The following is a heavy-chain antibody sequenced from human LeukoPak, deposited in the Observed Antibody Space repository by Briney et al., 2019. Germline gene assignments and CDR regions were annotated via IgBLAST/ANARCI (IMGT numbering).Heavy chain of an antibody. CDR3: AADSGNARQDY. D-gene: IGHD1-26*01. Sequence: PSETLSLTCAVFGHSISNDYYWGWIRQPPGKGLEWIGSIYHSGNTYYNPSLKSRVTISLDTSKNQFSLNLSSATAADTAVYYCAADSGNARQDYWGQGTLVTVSS. J-gene: IGHJ4*02. V-gene: IGHV4-38-2*01. CDR1: GHSISNDYY. CDR2: IYHSGNT.